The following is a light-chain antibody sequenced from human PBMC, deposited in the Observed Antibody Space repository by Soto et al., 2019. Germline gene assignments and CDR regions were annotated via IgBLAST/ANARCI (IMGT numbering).Light chain of an antibody. CDR2: STS. V-gene: IGKV3-15*01. CDR1: QSVGNN. Sequence: EIVVTQSPATLSVSPGERATISCRASQSVGNNFAWYQQKPGQAPRLLIFSTSTRATGVPARFSGSGSGTEFTLTISSLQSEDVAVYYCQQYCDWPLTFGGGAKVEIE. J-gene: IGKJ4*01. CDR3: QQYCDWPLT.